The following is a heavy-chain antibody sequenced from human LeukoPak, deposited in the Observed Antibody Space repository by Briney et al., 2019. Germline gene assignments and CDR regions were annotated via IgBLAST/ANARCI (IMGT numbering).Heavy chain of an antibody. J-gene: IGHJ4*02. V-gene: IGHV3-7*05. D-gene: IGHD3-3*01. Sequence: GGSLRLSCAASGFTFSNYWMSWVRQAPGKGLEWVANIRPDGSEKYYVDSVKGRFTISRDNAKNSLYLQMNSLRAEDTAVYYCARRTYWRGYSSFDYWGQGTLVTVSS. CDR3: ARRTYWRGYSSFDY. CDR1: GFTFSNYW. CDR2: IRPDGSEK.